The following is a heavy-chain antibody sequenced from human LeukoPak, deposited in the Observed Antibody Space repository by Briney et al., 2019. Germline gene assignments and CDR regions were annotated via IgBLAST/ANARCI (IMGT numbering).Heavy chain of an antibody. J-gene: IGHJ4*02. CDR3: VKDVGGSYAFDY. CDR2: INDNGGRT. Sequence: GGSLRLSCSASGFTFSRYAMHWVRQAPGKGLEYVSGINDNGGRTHYGDSVKGRFSISRDNSRNTLHLQMSTLRAEDTALYYCVKDVGGSYAFDYWGQGILVTVAS. D-gene: IGHD1-26*01. CDR1: GFTFSRYA. V-gene: IGHV3-64D*09.